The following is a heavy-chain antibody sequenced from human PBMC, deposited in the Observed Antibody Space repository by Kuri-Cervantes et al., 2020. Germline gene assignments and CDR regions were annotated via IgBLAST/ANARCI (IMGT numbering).Heavy chain of an antibody. J-gene: IGHJ3*02. CDR2: IIPIFGTA. CDR1: GGTLSSYA. CDR3: AREAFHSSSWHKSDDAFDI. D-gene: IGHD6-13*01. Sequence: SVKVSCKASGGTLSSYAISWVRQAPGQGLEWMGGIIPIFGTANYAQKFQGRVTITADESTSTAYMELSSLRSEDTAVYYCAREAFHSSSWHKSDDAFDIWGQGTMVTVSS. V-gene: IGHV1-69*13.